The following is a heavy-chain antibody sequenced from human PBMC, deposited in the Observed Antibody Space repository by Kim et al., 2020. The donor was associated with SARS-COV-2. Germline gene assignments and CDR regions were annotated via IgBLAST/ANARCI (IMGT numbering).Heavy chain of an antibody. Sequence: SEKNYVDSVRGRLTISRDNAKNSVFLQMNSLRAEDTAVYYCARVTYGTVSWGQGTLVTVSS. CDR3: ARVTYGTVS. D-gene: IGHD3-10*01. CDR2: SEK. V-gene: IGHV3-7*01. J-gene: IGHJ5*02.